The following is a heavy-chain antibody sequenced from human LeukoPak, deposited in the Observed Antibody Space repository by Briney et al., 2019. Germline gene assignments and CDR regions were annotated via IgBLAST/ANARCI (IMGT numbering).Heavy chain of an antibody. D-gene: IGHD4-17*01. Sequence: GGSPRLSCAASGFTFDDYAMHWVRQAPGKGLEWVSGISWNSGSIGYADSVKGRFTISRDNAKNSLYLQMNSLRAEDTALYYCAKDLESGAGLDPWGQGTLVTVSS. J-gene: IGHJ5*02. CDR3: AKDLESGAGLDP. V-gene: IGHV3-9*01. CDR2: ISWNSGSI. CDR1: GFTFDDYA.